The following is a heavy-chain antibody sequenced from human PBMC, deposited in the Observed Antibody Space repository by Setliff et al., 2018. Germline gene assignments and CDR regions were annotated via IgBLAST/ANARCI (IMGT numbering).Heavy chain of an antibody. Sequence: PGGSLRLSCAASGFSSSRYEMIWVRQAPGKGLEWVSKTHIDGITVYSDSVKGRSIIYRDNARNSLHLQMNSLRAEDTAIYFCARRLPYYGMDVWGQGTTVTVSS. CDR3: ARRLPYYGMDV. CDR2: THIDGITV. J-gene: IGHJ6*02. V-gene: IGHV3-48*03. CDR1: GFSSSRYE. D-gene: IGHD2-15*01.